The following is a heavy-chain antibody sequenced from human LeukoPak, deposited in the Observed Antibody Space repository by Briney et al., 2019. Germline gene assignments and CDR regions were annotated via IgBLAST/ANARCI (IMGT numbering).Heavy chain of an antibody. J-gene: IGHJ6*04. D-gene: IGHD3-22*01. CDR2: IGTTGDT. Sequence: GGSLRLSCAASGFTFRTYDMHWVRQVTGEGLEWVATIGTTGDTYYAASVKGRFTISREDGKKSLLLQINNLEAGDTAAYCCAREVDGSGTARDVWGNETTVTVSS. V-gene: IGHV3-13*01. CDR3: AREVDGSGTARDV. CDR1: GFTFRTYD.